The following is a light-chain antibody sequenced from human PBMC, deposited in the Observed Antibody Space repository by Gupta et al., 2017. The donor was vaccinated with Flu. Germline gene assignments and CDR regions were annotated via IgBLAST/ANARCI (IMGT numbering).Light chain of an antibody. CDR1: SSDIGGYNY. CDR3: SSYTSGSTVV. Sequence: HSALPQPASFSRSPRQSITISCTGSSSDIGGYNYVSWYQHEPGKAPKLMIYEVSNRPPGVSKRFSGSKSGNTASLTIFGIQPEDEAHYYCSSYTSGSTVVFGGGTKLTVL. CDR2: EVS. V-gene: IGLV2-14*01. J-gene: IGLJ2*01.